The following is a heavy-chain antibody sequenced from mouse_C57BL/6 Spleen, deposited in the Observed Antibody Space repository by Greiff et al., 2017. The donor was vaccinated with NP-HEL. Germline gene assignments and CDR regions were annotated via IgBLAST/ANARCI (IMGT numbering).Heavy chain of an antibody. CDR1: GYAFSSYW. Sequence: VKLVESGAELVKPGASVKISCKASGYAFSSYWMNWVKQRPGKGLEWIGQIYPGDGDTNYNGKFKGKATLTADKSSSTAYMQLSSLTSEDSAVYFCARVRDDGYTWFAYWGQGTLVTVSA. CDR3: ARVRDDGYTWFAY. D-gene: IGHD2-3*01. V-gene: IGHV1-80*01. CDR2: IYPGDGDT. J-gene: IGHJ3*01.